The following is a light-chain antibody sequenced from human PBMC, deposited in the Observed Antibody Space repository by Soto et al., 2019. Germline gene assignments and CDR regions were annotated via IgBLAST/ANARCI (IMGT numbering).Light chain of an antibody. CDR1: ESVSLNY. CDR2: GAS. Sequence: EIVLTQSAGTLSLSPGERATLSCRASESVSLNYLAWYQQKPGQTPRLLIYGASRRATGIPDRFTAGGSGTDFTLTITRLEPEDFEVYYCQQYGSSPYTFGQGTKLEIK. J-gene: IGKJ2*01. V-gene: IGKV3-20*01. CDR3: QQYGSSPYT.